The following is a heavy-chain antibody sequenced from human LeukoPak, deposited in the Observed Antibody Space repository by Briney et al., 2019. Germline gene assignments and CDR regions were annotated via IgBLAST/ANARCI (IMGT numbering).Heavy chain of an antibody. CDR2: IYYSGST. V-gene: IGHV4-59*08. CDR1: GGSISSYY. Sequence: SETLSLTCTVSGGSISSYYWSWIRQPPGKGLEWIGYIYYSGSTYYNPSLKSRVTISVDTSKNQFSLKLSSVTAADTAVYYCARHRDDAFDIWGQGTMVTVSS. J-gene: IGHJ3*02. CDR3: ARHRDDAFDI.